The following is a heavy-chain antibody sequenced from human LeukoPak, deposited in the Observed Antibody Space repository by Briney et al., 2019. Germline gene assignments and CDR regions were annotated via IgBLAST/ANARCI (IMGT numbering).Heavy chain of an antibody. CDR2: ITTSDSTT. CDR1: GFTFSSYG. CDR3: ARDQGGSYSY. V-gene: IGHV3-48*01. D-gene: IGHD1-26*01. J-gene: IGHJ4*02. Sequence: GGSLRLSCAASGFTFSSYGMHWVRQAPGKGLEWLSYITTSDSTTHYADSVKGRFTISRDNAKNSLYLQMNSLRVEDTAVYYCARDQGGSYSYWGQGTLVTVSS.